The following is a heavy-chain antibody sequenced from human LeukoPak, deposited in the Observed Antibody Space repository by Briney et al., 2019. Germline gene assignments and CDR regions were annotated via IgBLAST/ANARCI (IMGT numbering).Heavy chain of an antibody. CDR2: ISNIGGTT. D-gene: IGHD6-6*01. J-gene: IGHJ4*02. V-gene: IGHV3-64D*09. CDR3: AKGYSSSPLGFYYFDY. Sequence: PGGSLRLSCSASGFTFNSYAMHWVRQAPGKGLDYVSAISNIGGTTYYADSVKDRFIISRDSSKNTLYLQISSLRAEDTAVYYCAKGYSSSPLGFYYFDYWGQGTLVTVSS. CDR1: GFTFNSYA.